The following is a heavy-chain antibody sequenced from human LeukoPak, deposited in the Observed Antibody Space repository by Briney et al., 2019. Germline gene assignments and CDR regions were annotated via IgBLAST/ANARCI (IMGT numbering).Heavy chain of an antibody. D-gene: IGHD3-3*01. J-gene: IGHJ3*02. CDR2: IYYSGST. Sequence: SETLSLTCTVSGGSISSSSYYWGWIRQPPGKGLEWIGSIYYSGSTYYNPSLKSRVTISVDTSKNQFSLKLSTVTAADTAVYYCARPGGSFWGGGSYAFDIWGQGTMVTVSS. CDR3: ARPGGSFWGGGSYAFDI. CDR1: GGSISSSSYY. V-gene: IGHV4-39*07.